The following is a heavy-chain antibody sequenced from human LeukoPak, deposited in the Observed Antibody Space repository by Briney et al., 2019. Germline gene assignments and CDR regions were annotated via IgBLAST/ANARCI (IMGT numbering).Heavy chain of an antibody. Sequence: GGSLRLSCAASGFTFSSYGMNWVRQAPGKGLEWVSSISSSSSYIYYADSVKGRFTISRDNAKNSLYLQMNSLRAEDTAVYYCARDLISIAARPKTPNGTDYWGQGTLVTVSS. J-gene: IGHJ4*02. CDR3: ARDLISIAARPKTPNGTDY. V-gene: IGHV3-21*01. CDR2: ISSSSSYI. CDR1: GFTFSSYG. D-gene: IGHD6-6*01.